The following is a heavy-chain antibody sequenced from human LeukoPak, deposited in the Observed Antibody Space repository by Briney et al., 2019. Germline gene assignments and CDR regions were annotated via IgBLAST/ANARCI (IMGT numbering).Heavy chain of an antibody. CDR3: ASSISSTSPHYYYYMDV. Sequence: SETLSLTCTVSGGSISSSSYYWGWIRQPPGKGLEWIGSIYYSGSTYYNPSLKSRVTISVDTSKNQFSLKLSSATAADTAVYYCASSISSTSPHYYYYMDVWGKGTTVTVSS. J-gene: IGHJ6*03. D-gene: IGHD2-2*01. CDR1: GGSISSSSYY. CDR2: IYYSGST. V-gene: IGHV4-39*01.